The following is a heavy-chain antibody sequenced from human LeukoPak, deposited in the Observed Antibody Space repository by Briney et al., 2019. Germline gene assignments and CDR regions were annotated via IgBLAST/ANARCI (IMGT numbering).Heavy chain of an antibody. Sequence: GWSLRLSCAASGFTFSSYAMSWVRQAPGKGLEWVSLISGSGGSTYYADSVKGRFTISRDNSKNTLYLQMNSLRAEDTAVYCCAKALAVASRDAFDIWGQGTMVTVSS. CDR1: GFTFSSYA. CDR3: AKALAVASRDAFDI. V-gene: IGHV3-23*01. CDR2: ISGSGGST. D-gene: IGHD6-19*01. J-gene: IGHJ3*02.